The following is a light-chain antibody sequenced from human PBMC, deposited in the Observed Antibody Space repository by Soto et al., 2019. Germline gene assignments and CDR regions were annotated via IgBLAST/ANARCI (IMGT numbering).Light chain of an antibody. Sequence: DIQMTQSPSSLSASVGDRVTITCRASQYISNNLCWYQQKPGKAPKLLIYAASTLQSGVPSRFSGSGSGTDFTLTISSLQPEDFATYHCQQNYTSVTFGGGTKVEV. J-gene: IGKJ4*01. CDR2: AAS. CDR3: QQNYTSVT. V-gene: IGKV1-39*01. CDR1: QYISNN.